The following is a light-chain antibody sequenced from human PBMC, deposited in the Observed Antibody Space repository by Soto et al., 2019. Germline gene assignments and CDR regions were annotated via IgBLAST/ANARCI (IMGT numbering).Light chain of an antibody. Sequence: QSALTQPPSASGSPGQSLTISCTGTSSDVGAHNYVSWYQQNPGKAPKLMLYDVNKRPSGVPDRFSGSKSGNTASLTVSRLQAEDEADYYCSSYAGGNNWVFGGGTKLTVL. V-gene: IGLV2-8*01. CDR1: SSDVGAHNY. CDR3: SSYAGGNNWV. CDR2: DVN. J-gene: IGLJ3*02.